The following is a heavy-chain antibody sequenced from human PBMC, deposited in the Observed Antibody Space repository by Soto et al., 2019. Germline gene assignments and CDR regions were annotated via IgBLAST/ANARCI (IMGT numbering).Heavy chain of an antibody. Sequence: PREALRHRWAASGVIFSSCWKDWVRQAPGKGLEWVANINPDGSEKHYVDSVKGRFTISRANAKNSLYLQMSRLTAEVSALCYRPSPLAFPAQRTPDL. CDR1: GVIFSSCW. D-gene: IGHD2-2*01. CDR2: INPDGSEK. V-gene: IGHV3-7*01. J-gene: IGHJ2*01. CDR3: PSPLAFPAQRTPDL.